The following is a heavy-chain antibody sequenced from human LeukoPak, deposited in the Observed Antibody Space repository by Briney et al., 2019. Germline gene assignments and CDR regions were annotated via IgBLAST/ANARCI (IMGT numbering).Heavy chain of an antibody. CDR2: ITTDGSGT. J-gene: IGHJ3*02. CDR1: GFTFGRYW. Sequence: GGSLRLSCADSGFTFGRYWMHWVRHAPGKGRVWVSHITTDGSGTSYADSVKGRFTISRDNAKNTLYLQMNGLRAEDTAVYYCARTITMIVVGRAFDIWGQGPMVTVSS. CDR3: ARTITMIVVGRAFDI. D-gene: IGHD3-22*01. V-gene: IGHV3-74*01.